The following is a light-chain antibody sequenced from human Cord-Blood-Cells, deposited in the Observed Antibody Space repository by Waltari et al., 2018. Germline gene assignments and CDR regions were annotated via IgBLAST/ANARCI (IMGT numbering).Light chain of an antibody. V-gene: IGKV1-39*01. Sequence: DIQMTQSPSSLSASVGDRVTITCRASQSINSYLNWYQQKPGKAPKLLIYAASSLQSGVPSRFSGSGSGTDFTLTISSLQPEDFATYYCQQSYSTFSITFGQGTRLEIK. J-gene: IGKJ5*01. CDR2: AAS. CDR3: QQSYSTFSIT. CDR1: QSINSY.